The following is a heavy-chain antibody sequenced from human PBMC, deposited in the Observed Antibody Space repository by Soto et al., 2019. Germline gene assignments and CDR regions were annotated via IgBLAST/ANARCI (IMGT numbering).Heavy chain of an antibody. V-gene: IGHV3-7*03. Sequence: GWSLRLSCESSVFTFIDYWMSWVRQAPGKGPEWVANIKFDGSEKQYVDSVRGRFTISRDNSRSSLSLQMNSLRAGDTAVYYCVKDGGYCSSSTCYAPRNHYFDSWGQGTLVTVSS. J-gene: IGHJ4*02. D-gene: IGHD2-2*01. CDR3: VKDGGYCSSSTCYAPRNHYFDS. CDR2: IKFDGSEK. CDR1: VFTFIDYW.